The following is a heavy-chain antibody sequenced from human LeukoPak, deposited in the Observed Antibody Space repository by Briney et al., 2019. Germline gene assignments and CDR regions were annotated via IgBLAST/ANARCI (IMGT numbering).Heavy chain of an antibody. CDR2: ISAYNGNT. Sequence: EASVKVSCTASGYTFTSYGISWVRQAPGQGLEWMGWISAYNGNTNYAQKLQGRVTITTDTSTSTAYLELRRLRSDDPAVYYCARVPIAAAGDDYWGQGTLATVSS. D-gene: IGHD6-13*01. CDR1: GYTFTSYG. V-gene: IGHV1-18*01. CDR3: ARVPIAAAGDDY. J-gene: IGHJ4*02.